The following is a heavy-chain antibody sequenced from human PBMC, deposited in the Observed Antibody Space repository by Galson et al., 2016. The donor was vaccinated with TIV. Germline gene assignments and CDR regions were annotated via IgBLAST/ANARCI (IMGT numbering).Heavy chain of an antibody. CDR1: GGSFTDYY. D-gene: IGHD4-11*01. V-gene: IGHV4-34*01. J-gene: IGHJ3*01. CDR3: VRRRVSGRAFDV. CDR2: MNHSGSS. Sequence: ETLSLTCAVYGGSFTDYYWTWIRQPPGKGLEWIGEMNHSGSSSHNPSLESRITISVDTSRNQVSLRLTSVTAADTAVYYCVRRRVSGRAFDVWGQGTVVTVSS.